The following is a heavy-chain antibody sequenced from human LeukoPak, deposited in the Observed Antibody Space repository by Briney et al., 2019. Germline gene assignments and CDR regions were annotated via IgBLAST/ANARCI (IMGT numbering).Heavy chain of an antibody. Sequence: SVKVSCKASGGTFSSYAISWVRQAPGQGLEWMGRIIPIFGTANYAQKFQSRVTIPTDESTSIAYMELSSLRSEDTAVYYCVREEVTTPHYFDYWGQGTLVTVSS. CDR3: VREEVTTPHYFDY. D-gene: IGHD4-17*01. V-gene: IGHV1-69*05. CDR2: IIPIFGTA. J-gene: IGHJ4*02. CDR1: GGTFSSYA.